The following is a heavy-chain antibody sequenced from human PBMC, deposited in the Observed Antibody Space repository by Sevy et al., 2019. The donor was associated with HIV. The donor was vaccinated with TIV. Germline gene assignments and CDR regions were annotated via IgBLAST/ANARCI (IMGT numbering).Heavy chain of an antibody. CDR2: IKGDGSEK. V-gene: IGHV3-7*03. CDR3: ARDCNSATCLWGLDV. Sequence: GGSLRLSCAASGFTFSNYRMNWVRQAPGKGPEWVANIKGDGSEKYYVDSVRGRFTISRDNAKNSLYLQMNSLRGEDTALYYCARDCNSATCLWGLDVWGQGTTVTVSS. CDR1: GFTFSNYR. D-gene: IGHD1-26*01. J-gene: IGHJ6*02.